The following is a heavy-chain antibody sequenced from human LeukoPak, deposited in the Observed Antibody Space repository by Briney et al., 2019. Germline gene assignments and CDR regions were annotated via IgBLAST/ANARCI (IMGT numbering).Heavy chain of an antibody. CDR2: ISYDGSNK. CDR1: GFTFSSYA. Sequence: GGSLRLSCAASGFTFSSYAMHWVRQGPGKGLEGVAVISYDGSNKYYADSVKGRFTISRENSKNTLYLQMNSLRAEDTAVYYCAKGSQGSSWYFDLWGRGTLVTVSS. V-gene: IGHV3-30*04. CDR3: AKGSQGSSWYFDL. J-gene: IGHJ2*01. D-gene: IGHD6-6*01.